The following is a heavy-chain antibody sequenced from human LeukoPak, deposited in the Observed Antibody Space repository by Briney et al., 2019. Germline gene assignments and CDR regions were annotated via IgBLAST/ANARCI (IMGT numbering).Heavy chain of an antibody. CDR3: ARDSGSYLQPTDY. J-gene: IGHJ4*02. V-gene: IGHV3-23*01. CDR2: ITGNGGST. D-gene: IGHD1-26*01. CDR1: GFTFRTYA. Sequence: GSLRLSCAASGFTFRTYAMTRVRQAPGKGLEWVSSITGNGGSTYYADSVKGRFTISRDNSKNTLYLQMDSLRAEDTAVYHCARDSGSYLQPTDYWGQGTLVTVSS.